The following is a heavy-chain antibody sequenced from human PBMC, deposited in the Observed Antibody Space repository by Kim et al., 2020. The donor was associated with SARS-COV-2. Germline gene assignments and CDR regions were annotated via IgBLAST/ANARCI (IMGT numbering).Heavy chain of an antibody. V-gene: IGHV3-33*05. Sequence: GGSLRLSCAASGFTFSSYGMHWVRQAPGKGLEWVAVISYDGSNKYYADSVKGRFTISRDNSKNTLYLQMNSLRAEDTAVYYCAREGPPIEGETQFDYWGQGTLVTVSS. D-gene: IGHD2-15*01. CDR1: GFTFSSYG. CDR2: ISYDGSNK. J-gene: IGHJ4*02. CDR3: AREGPPIEGETQFDY.